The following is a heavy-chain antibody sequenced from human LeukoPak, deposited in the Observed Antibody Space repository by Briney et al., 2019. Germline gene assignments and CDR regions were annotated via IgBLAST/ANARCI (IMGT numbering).Heavy chain of an antibody. D-gene: IGHD2-21*02. J-gene: IGHJ6*02. CDR1: GYTFTSYY. CDR3: ARESGGDIVVVTGYYYYYYGMDV. CDR2: ISAYNGNT. Sequence: ASVKVSCKASGYTFTSYYMHWVRQAPGQGLEWMGWISAYNGNTNYAQKLQGRVTMTTDTSTSTAYMELRSLRSDDTAVYYCARESGGDIVVVTGYYYYYYGMDVWGQGTTVTVSS. V-gene: IGHV1-18*04.